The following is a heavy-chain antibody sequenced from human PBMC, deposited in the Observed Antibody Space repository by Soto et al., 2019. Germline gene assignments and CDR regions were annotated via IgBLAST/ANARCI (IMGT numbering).Heavy chain of an antibody. Sequence: SETLSLTCTVSGGSVSSGSYYWSWIRQPPGKGLEWIGYIYYSGSTNYNPSLKSRVTISVDTSKNQFSLKLSSVTAADTAVYYSAGDKGAEHLDCSGQGTLVTVSS. CDR2: IYYSGST. V-gene: IGHV4-61*01. J-gene: IGHJ4*02. D-gene: IGHD3-16*01. CDR3: AGDKGAEHLDC. CDR1: GGSVSSGSYY.